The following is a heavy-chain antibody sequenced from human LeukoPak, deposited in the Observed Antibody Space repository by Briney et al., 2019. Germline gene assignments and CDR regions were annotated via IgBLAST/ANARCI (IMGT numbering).Heavy chain of an antibody. Sequence: SETLSLTCTVSGGSISSGGYYWSWIRQHPGKGLEWIGYIYYSGSTYYNPSLKSRVTISVDTSKNQFSLELSSVTAADTAVYYCARGVVVVPTAMGEFDYWGQGTLVTVSS. V-gene: IGHV4-31*03. CDR2: IYYSGST. CDR1: GGSISSGGYY. J-gene: IGHJ4*02. CDR3: ARGVVVVPTAMGEFDY. D-gene: IGHD2-2*01.